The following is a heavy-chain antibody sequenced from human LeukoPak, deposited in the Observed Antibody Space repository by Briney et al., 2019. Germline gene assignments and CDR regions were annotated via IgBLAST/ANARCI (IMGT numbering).Heavy chain of an antibody. CDR2: ISGSGGST. D-gene: IGHD3-3*01. J-gene: IGHJ6*02. V-gene: IGHV3-23*01. Sequence: GGSLRLSCAASGFTFSSYAMSWVCQAPGKGLEWVSAISGSGGSTYYADSVKGRFTISRDNSKNTLYLQMNSLRAEDTAVYYCAKAPFTMTAYGMDVWGQGATVTVSS. CDR1: GFTFSSYA. CDR3: AKAPFTMTAYGMDV.